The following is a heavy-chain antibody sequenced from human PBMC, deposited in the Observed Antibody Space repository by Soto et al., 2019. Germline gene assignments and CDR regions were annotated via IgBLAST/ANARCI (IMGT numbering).Heavy chain of an antibody. CDR3: AKFSYGAYSYYDYGMDV. Sequence: EVQVLESGGGLVQPVGSLRLSCAASGFTFSSYAMSWVRQAPGKGLEWVSAISGSGDSTRYADSVQGRFTISRDTSKHTLYLQMNSLRAEDTAVYYCAKFSYGAYSYYDYGMDVWGQGPTVTVSS. CDR1: GFTFSSYA. CDR2: ISGSGDST. D-gene: IGHD4-17*01. V-gene: IGHV3-23*01. J-gene: IGHJ6*02.